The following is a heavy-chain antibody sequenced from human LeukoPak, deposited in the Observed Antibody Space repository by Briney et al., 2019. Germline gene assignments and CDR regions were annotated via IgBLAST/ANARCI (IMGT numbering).Heavy chain of an antibody. CDR1: GYSFTSYW. CDR3: ARAGYYYDSSGYYYFDY. J-gene: IGHJ4*02. CDR2: IYPGDSDT. Sequence: GESLKISCKGSGYSFTSYWIGWVRQMPGKGLEWMGIIYPGDSDTRYSPSLQGQVTISADKSISTAYLQWSSLKASDTAMYYCARAGYYYDSSGYYYFDYWGQGTLVTVSS. D-gene: IGHD3-22*01. V-gene: IGHV5-51*01.